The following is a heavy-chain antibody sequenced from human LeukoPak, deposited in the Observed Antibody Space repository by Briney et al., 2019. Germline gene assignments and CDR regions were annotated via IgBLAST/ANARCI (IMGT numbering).Heavy chain of an antibody. V-gene: IGHV3-74*03. CDR1: GFIFSDYW. Sequence: GGSLRLSCAASGFIFSDYWMHWVRQAPGKGLVWVSRINGDGSITTYADSEKDRFTISRDNAKNTLYLQMNSLRAEDTAVYYCARNFWGVFDIWGQGTMLTVSS. CDR2: INGDGSIT. D-gene: IGHD3-16*01. CDR3: ARNFWGVFDI. J-gene: IGHJ3*02.